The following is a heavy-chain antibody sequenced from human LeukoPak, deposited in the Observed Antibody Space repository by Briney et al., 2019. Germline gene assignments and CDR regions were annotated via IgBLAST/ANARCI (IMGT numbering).Heavy chain of an antibody. D-gene: IGHD6-19*01. CDR3: ARGGAVAGIDY. CDR2: IKQHRIEK. CDR1: EFSFSYYW. Sequence: PGGSLSLSCLASEFSFSYYWVTWLRQAPRQGREWVASIKQHRIEKNYMVSVKGRFTISRDNAKNSLYLQMNNLRAEDTAVYYCARGGAVAGIDYWGQGTLVTVSS. V-gene: IGHV3-7*01. J-gene: IGHJ4*02.